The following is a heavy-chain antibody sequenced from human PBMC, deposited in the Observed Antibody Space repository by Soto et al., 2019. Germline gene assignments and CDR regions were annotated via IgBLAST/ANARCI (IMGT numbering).Heavy chain of an antibody. CDR1: GFTFSSYA. D-gene: IGHD2-8*02. Sequence: PGGSLRLSCAASGFTFSSYAMSWVRQAPGKGLEWVSAISGSGGSTYYADSVKGRFTISRDNSKNTLYLQMNSLRAEDTAVYYCAKELAGYGGVLLEFGFDYWGQGTLVTVSS. CDR2: ISGSGGST. J-gene: IGHJ4*02. CDR3: AKELAGYGGVLLEFGFDY. V-gene: IGHV3-23*01.